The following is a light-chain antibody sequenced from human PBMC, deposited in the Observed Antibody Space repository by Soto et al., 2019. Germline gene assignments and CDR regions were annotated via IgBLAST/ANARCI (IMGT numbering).Light chain of an antibody. CDR3: QQSNSLPFT. CDR2: AAS. V-gene: IGKV1-12*02. J-gene: IGKJ3*01. CDR1: QGVSSW. Sequence: DIPMTQSPSSVSASVGDRVTITFRASQGVSSWLAWYQQKPGTAPKLLIYAASSLQSGVQSRFSGSGSGTDFTLTISSLQPEDFATLYCQQSNSLPFTCRPGTKVAIK.